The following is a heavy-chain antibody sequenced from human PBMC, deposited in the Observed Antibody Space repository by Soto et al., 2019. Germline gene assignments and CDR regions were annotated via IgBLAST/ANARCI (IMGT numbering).Heavy chain of an antibody. CDR3: ARHDCISTSCYYYYYCGMDV. D-gene: IGHD2-2*01. V-gene: IGHV1-69*12. J-gene: IGHJ6*02. CDR1: GGTFSSYA. CDR2: IIPIFGAA. Sequence: QVQLVQSGAEVKKPGSSVKVSCKASGGTFSSYAISWVRQAPGQGLEWMGGIIPIFGAANYAQKFQGRVTITADEAXXTXYXXLSSLRSEDTAVYYCARHDCISTSCYYYYYCGMDVWGQGTTVTVSS.